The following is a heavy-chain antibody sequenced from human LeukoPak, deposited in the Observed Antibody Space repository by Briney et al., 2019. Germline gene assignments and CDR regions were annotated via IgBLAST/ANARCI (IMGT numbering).Heavy chain of an antibody. D-gene: IGHD3-22*01. CDR2: ISYDGSNK. V-gene: IGHV3-30*04. CDR1: GFTFSSYA. J-gene: IGHJ4*02. Sequence: PGRSLRLSCAASGFTFSSYAMHWVRQAPGKGLEWVAVISYDGSNKYYADSVKGRFTISRDNSKNTLYLQMNSLRAEDTAIYYCAMASSYDSSGSYYFDFWGRGTLVTVSS. CDR3: AMASSYDSSGSYYFDF.